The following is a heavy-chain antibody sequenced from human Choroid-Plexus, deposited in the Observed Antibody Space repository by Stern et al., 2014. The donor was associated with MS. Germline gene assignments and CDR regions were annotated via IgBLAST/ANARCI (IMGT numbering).Heavy chain of an antibody. CDR3: AKDRQYLTYFFDH. D-gene: IGHD2/OR15-2a*01. Sequence: VQLVESGGGVVKPGRPLRLSCVASGFTFGSCAMHWVRQAPGKGLERVAGVSYDGSNKYYADSVKGRFTISRDNSQNPLYMQMSSLRPEDTAVYYCAKDRQYLTYFFDHWGQGSLVTVSS. CDR2: VSYDGSNK. CDR1: GFTFGSCA. J-gene: IGHJ5*02. V-gene: IGHV3-30*18.